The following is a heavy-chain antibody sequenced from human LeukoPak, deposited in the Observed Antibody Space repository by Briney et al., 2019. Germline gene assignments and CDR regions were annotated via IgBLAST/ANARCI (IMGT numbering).Heavy chain of an antibody. D-gene: IGHD5-18*01. CDR3: AKGIQPSRYYGMDV. Sequence: GGSLRLSCAASGFTFSSYAMSWVRQAPGKGLEWVSAISGSCGSTYYADSVKGRFTISRDNSKNTLYLQMNSLRAEDTAVYYCAKGIQPSRYYGMDVWGQGTTVTVSS. CDR2: ISGSCGST. V-gene: IGHV3-23*01. CDR1: GFTFSSYA. J-gene: IGHJ6*02.